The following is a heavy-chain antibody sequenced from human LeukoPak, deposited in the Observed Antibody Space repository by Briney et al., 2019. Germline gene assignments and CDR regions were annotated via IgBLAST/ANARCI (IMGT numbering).Heavy chain of an antibody. D-gene: IGHD3-22*01. Sequence: GGSLKLSCQASEFTLRSYGMHWARKAPGKGLEWGPVIGIEGSNKYYADSVKGRFTISRDNSKNTLYLQMNSLRAEDTAVYYCAKDPSFYDSSGYSSSYFDYWGQGTLVTVSS. CDR3: AKDPSFYDSSGYSSSYFDY. V-gene: IGHV3-33*06. J-gene: IGHJ4*02. CDR2: IGIEGSNK. CDR1: EFTLRSYG.